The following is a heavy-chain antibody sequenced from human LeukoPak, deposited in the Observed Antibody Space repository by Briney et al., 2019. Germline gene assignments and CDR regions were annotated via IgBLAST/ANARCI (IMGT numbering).Heavy chain of an antibody. CDR2: VYYSGST. Sequence: PSETLSLTCTVSGGSISSYCWNWIRQPPGRGLEWIGNVYYSGSTSYNPSLKSRVTISLDTSKNQFSLKLRSVTAADTAVYYCARGGSGAYDWNYWGQGTLVTVSS. D-gene: IGHD2-15*01. CDR3: ARGGSGAYDWNY. CDR1: GGSISSYC. J-gene: IGHJ4*02. V-gene: IGHV4-59*01.